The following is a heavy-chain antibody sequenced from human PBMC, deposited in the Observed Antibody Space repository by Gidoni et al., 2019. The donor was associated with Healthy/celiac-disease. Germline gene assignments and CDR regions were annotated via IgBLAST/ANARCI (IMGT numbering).Heavy chain of an antibody. D-gene: IGHD1-26*01. J-gene: IGHJ3*02. CDR2: ISYDGSNK. V-gene: IGHV3-30-3*01. CDR3: ARSRWELLGGAFDI. CDR1: GFPFRSYA. Sequence: QVQLVESGGGVVQPGRSLRLSCAASGFPFRSYAMHWVRQAPGKGLEWVAVISYDGSNKYYADSVKGRFTSSRDNSKNTLYLQMNSLRAEDTAVYYCARSRWELLGGAFDIWGQGTMVTVSS.